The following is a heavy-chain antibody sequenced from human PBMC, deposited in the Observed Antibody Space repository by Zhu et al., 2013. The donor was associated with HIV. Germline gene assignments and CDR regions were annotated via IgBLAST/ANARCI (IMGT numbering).Heavy chain of an antibody. CDR3: ARGSGSYSWEVDAFDI. D-gene: IGHD1-26*01. Sequence: QVQLQESGPGLVKPSETLSLTCTVSGGSISSYCWSWIRQPPGKGLEWIGYIYYSGSTNYNPSLKSRVTISVDTSKNQFSLKLSSVTAADTAVYYCARGSGSYSWEVDAFDIWGQGTMVTVSS. CDR1: GGSISSYC. V-gene: IGHV4-59*01. CDR2: IYYSGST. J-gene: IGHJ3*02.